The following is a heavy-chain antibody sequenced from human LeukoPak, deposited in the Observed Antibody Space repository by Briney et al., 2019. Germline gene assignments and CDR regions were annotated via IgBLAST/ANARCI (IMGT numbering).Heavy chain of an antibody. V-gene: IGHV4-39*01. D-gene: IGHD3-22*01. CDR3: ARVSLLVVITNWYFDL. J-gene: IGHJ2*01. CDR2: IYYSGST. Sequence: SETLSLTCTVSGVSISSSNSYWGWIRQPPGKGLEWIGSIYYSGSTYYNPSLKSRVTISVDTSKNQFSLKLSSVTAADTAVYYCARVSLLVVITNWYFDLWGRGTLVTVSS. CDR1: GVSISSSNSY.